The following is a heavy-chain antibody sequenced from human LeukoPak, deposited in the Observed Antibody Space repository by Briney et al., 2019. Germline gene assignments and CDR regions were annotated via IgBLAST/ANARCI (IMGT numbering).Heavy chain of an antibody. CDR1: GFTFDDYA. CDR2: ISWSSGSI. J-gene: IGHJ4*02. CDR3: AKDKQGGDYYDSSGPFDY. Sequence: GGSLRLFCAASGFTFDDYAMHWVRQAPGKGLEWVSGISWSSGSIAYADSVKGRFTISRDNAKNSLYLQMNSLRADDTALYYCAKDKQGGDYYDSSGPFDYWGQGTLVTVSS. V-gene: IGHV3-9*01. D-gene: IGHD3-22*01.